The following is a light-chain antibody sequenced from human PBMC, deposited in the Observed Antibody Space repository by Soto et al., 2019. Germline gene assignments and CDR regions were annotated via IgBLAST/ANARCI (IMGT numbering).Light chain of an antibody. V-gene: IGKV3-15*01. Sequence: EIVMTRSPATLYVSPGDRVTLSCRASQSIASNLAWYQLKPGQAPRLLFYGASNRATAVPARFTGSGSVTEFTLTITSLQSDDLAVYYCQQYDNWPTTFGGGTKVGIK. J-gene: IGKJ4*01. CDR2: GAS. CDR3: QQYDNWPTT. CDR1: QSIASN.